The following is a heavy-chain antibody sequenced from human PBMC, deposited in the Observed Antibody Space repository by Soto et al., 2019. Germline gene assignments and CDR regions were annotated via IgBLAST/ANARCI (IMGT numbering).Heavy chain of an antibody. CDR3: ARGREGLTGRCFTNWFDS. J-gene: IGHJ5*01. CDR2: IYKRTTT. Sequence: SETLSLTCSVSGDSISTVDYFWAWIRRPPGQALEYIGYIYKRTTTYYNPSFESRVAISLDTSKSQFSLNVTSVTAADTAVYFCARGREGLTGRCFTNWFDSWGKGTPVPVSS. V-gene: IGHV4-30-4*01. CDR1: GDSISTVDYF. D-gene: IGHD2-8*01.